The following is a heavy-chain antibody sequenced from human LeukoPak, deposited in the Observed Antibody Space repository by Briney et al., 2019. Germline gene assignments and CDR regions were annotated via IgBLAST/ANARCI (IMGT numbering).Heavy chain of an antibody. D-gene: IGHD6-25*01. CDR1: GFTFSDYD. CDR3: GRAFPPLRTSSAGVL. CDR2: ISYLSSHV. Sequence: GGSLRLSCSASGFTFSDYDMNWVRQAPGKGLEWVSSISYLSSHVYYGDSVKGRFSISRDNAKNSLYLQMNSQGAEDTAIYYCGRAFPPLRTSSAGVLWGQGILVTVSS. J-gene: IGHJ4*02. V-gene: IGHV3-21*01.